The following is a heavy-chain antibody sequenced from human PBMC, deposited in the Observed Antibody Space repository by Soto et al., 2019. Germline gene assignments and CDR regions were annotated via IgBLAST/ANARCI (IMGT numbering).Heavy chain of an antibody. V-gene: IGHV3-7*03. CDR1: GFTFSSYW. Sequence: QPVGALRLSCAASGFTFSSYWMSWVRQAPGKGLEWGANIKQDGSEKYYVASVKGRFTISRDNAKNSLYLQMNSLRAEDTAVYYCARTSGGGNWSGYQFARYYYYGMDVWGQGTTVTVSS. CDR3: ARTSGGGNWSGYQFARYYYYGMDV. J-gene: IGHJ6*02. D-gene: IGHD3-3*01. CDR2: IKQDGSEK.